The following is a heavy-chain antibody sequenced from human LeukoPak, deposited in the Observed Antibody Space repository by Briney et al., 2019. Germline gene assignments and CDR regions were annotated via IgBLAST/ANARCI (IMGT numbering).Heavy chain of an antibody. Sequence: SETLSLTCAVYGGSFSGYYWSWIRQPPGKGLEWIEEINHSGSTNYNPSLKSRVTISVDTSKNQFSLKLSSVTAADTAVYYCARENPRDAFDIWGQGTMVTVSS. CDR2: INHSGST. V-gene: IGHV4-34*01. CDR3: ARENPRDAFDI. J-gene: IGHJ3*02. CDR1: GGSFSGYY.